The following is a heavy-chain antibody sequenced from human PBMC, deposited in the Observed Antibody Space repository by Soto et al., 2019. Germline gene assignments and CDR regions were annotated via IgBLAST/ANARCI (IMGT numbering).Heavy chain of an antibody. CDR3: ARRISTSYWGGMDV. J-gene: IGHJ6*02. CDR2: ISYAGSNK. V-gene: IGHV3-30-3*01. CDR1: GFTFSSYA. Sequence: QVQLVESGGGVVQPGRSLRLSCAASGFTFSSYAMHWVRQAPGKGLEWVAVISYAGSNKYYADSVKGRFTISRDNSKNTLYLQMNSLRAEDTAVYYCARRISTSYWGGMDVWGQGTTVTVSS. D-gene: IGHD2-2*01.